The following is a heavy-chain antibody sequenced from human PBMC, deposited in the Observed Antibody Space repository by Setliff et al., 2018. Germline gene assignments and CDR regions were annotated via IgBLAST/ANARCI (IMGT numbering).Heavy chain of an antibody. CDR3: ARFAKCGGHCWNDY. CDR2: ISGGADKT. J-gene: IGHJ4*02. CDR1: GFTFSTYA. D-gene: IGHD2-21*02. Sequence: PGGSLRLSCAASGFTFSTYALSWVRQAPGKGLEWVSCISGGADKTYYADSVRGRFTISRDNSKNILYLQMNSLRPEDTAVYYCARFAKCGGHCWNDYWGQGTRVTVSS. V-gene: IGHV3-23*01.